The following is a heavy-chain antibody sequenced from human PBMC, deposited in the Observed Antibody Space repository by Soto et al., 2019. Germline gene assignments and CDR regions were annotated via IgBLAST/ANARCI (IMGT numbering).Heavy chain of an antibody. Sequence: QVQLVQSGAEVKKPGASVNVSCEASGGTFSSYALSWVRQAPGQGPEWMGGIIPIFGTANYAQKFQGRVTITADESTSTAYMELSSLRSEDTAVYYCAVVPASYYEGVDYWGQGTLVTVSS. D-gene: IGHD2-2*01. V-gene: IGHV1-69*01. CDR2: IIPIFGTA. CDR1: GGTFSSYA. CDR3: AVVPASYYEGVDY. J-gene: IGHJ4*02.